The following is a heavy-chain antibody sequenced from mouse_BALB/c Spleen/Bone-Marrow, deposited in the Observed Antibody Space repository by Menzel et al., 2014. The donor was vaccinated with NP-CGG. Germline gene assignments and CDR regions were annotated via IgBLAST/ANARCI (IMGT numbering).Heavy chain of an antibody. V-gene: IGHV1-63*02. J-gene: IGHJ2*01. CDR3: ARRGTGVDY. CDR1: GYTFTNYW. CDR2: IYPGGGYT. D-gene: IGHD4-1*01. Sequence: VQVVESGAELVRPGTSVKISCKASGYTFTNYWLGWVKQRPGHALEWIGDIYPGGGYTNYNEKFKGKATLTADTSSSTAYMQLSSLTSEDSAVYFCARRGTGVDYWGQGTTLTVSS.